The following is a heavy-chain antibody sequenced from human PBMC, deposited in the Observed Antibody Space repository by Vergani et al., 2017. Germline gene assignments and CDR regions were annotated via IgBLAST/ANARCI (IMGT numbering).Heavy chain of an antibody. CDR1: GFTFSSYS. V-gene: IGHV3-21*01. D-gene: IGHD2-2*01. CDR2: ISSSSSYI. CDR3: ATMGWVGVRAAPKPDV. Sequence: EVQLVESGGGLVKPGGSLRLSCAASGFTFSSYSMNWVRQAPGKGLEWVSSISSSSSYIYYADSVKGRFTISRDNAKNSLYLQMNSLRAEDTAVYYCATMGWVGVRAAPKPDVGGKGTTVIVSA. J-gene: IGHJ6*04.